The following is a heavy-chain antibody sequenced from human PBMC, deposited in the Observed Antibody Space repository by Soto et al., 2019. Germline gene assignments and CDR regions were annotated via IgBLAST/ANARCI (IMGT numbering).Heavy chain of an antibody. J-gene: IGHJ4*02. CDR2: ISAYNGNT. CDR1: GYTFTSYG. V-gene: IGHV1-18*01. D-gene: IGHD2-15*01. CDR3: ARATPKCSGGSCYSGGKIFDY. Sequence: GASVKVSCKASGYTFTSYGISWVRQAPGQGLEWMGWISAYNGNTNYAQKLQGRVTMTTDTSTSTAYMELRSLRSDDTAVYYCARATPKCSGGSCYSGGKIFDYWGQGTLVTVSS.